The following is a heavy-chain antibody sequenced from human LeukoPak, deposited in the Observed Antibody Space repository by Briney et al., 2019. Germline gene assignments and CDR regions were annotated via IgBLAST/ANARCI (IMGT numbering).Heavy chain of an antibody. Sequence: GSLRLSCAASGFTFTSYGMHWVRQAPGKGLEWVAFIRYDGSNKYYADSVKGRFTISRDNSKNTLYLQMNSLRAEDTAVYYCATVKSSIAAAGTPLGWFDPWGQGTLVTVSS. V-gene: IGHV3-30*02. CDR2: IRYDGSNK. D-gene: IGHD6-13*01. J-gene: IGHJ5*02. CDR3: ATVKSSIAAAGTPLGWFDP. CDR1: GFTFTSYG.